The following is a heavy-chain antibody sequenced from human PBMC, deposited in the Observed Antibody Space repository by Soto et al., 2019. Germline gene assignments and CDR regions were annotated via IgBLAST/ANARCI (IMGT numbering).Heavy chain of an antibody. D-gene: IGHD1-7*01. CDR1: GGSFSGCY. CDR3: ARVNWNYYWFDP. CDR2: INHSGST. V-gene: IGHV4-34*01. Sequence: PSETLSLTCAVYGGSFSGCYWSWIRQPPGKGLEWIGEINHSGSTNYNPSLKSRVTISVDTSKNQFSLKLSSVTAADTAVYYCARVNWNYYWFDPWGQGTLVTVSS. J-gene: IGHJ5*02.